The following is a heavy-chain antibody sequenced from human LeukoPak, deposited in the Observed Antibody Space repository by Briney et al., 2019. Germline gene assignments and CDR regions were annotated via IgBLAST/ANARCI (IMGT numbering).Heavy chain of an antibody. D-gene: IGHD1-14*01. J-gene: IGHJ3*02. V-gene: IGHV4-59*01. Sequence: SETLSLTCTVSSGYINNYYWSWIRQTPEKGLEWIGYILSSGSTNYNPSVKSRVTISVDTSKNQFSLKLRSVTAADTAVYYCARTNQISETAFDIWGQGTMVIVSS. CDR2: ILSSGST. CDR1: SGYINNYY. CDR3: ARTNQISETAFDI.